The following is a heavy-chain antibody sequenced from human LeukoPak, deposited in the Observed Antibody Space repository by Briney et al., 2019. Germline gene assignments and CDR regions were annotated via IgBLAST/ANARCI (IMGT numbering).Heavy chain of an antibody. D-gene: IGHD6-13*01. CDR2: INPNSGGT. V-gene: IGHV1-2*02. Sequence: ASVKVSCKASGYTFTGFYMHWVRQAPGQGLEWMGWINPNSGGTNYAQKFQGRVTMTRDTSISTAYMELSRLRSDDTAVYYCARAHLIAAAGYNWFDPWGQGTPVTVSS. CDR3: ARAHLIAAAGYNWFDP. CDR1: GYTFTGFY. J-gene: IGHJ5*02.